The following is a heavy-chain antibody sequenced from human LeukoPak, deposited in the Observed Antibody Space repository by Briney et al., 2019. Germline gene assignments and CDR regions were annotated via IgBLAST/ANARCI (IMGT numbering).Heavy chain of an antibody. J-gene: IGHJ4*02. CDR1: GFTFSNAW. Sequence: GGSLRLSCAASGFTFSNAWMNWVRQAPGKGLEWVGRIKSKTDGGTTDYAAPVKGRFTISRDDSKNTLYLQMNSPKTEDTAVYYCTTEEYDYVWGSYRYYFDYWGQGTLVTVSS. CDR3: TTEEYDYVWGSYRYYFDY. CDR2: IKSKTDGGTT. V-gene: IGHV3-15*07. D-gene: IGHD3-16*02.